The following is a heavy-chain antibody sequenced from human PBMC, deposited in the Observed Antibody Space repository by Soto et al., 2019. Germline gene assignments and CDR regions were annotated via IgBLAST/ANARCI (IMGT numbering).Heavy chain of an antibody. CDR1: GFPFKNAW. D-gene: IGHD3-16*02. J-gene: IGHJ4*02. CDR3: TNYDSIWENCRYRWAY. Sequence: EVQLVESGGGLVKPGGSLRLSRAASGFPFKNAWMSWVRQAPGEGLEWVARIKSDTDGGTTDYAAPVEGRFTISRDDSKNTLSLQMNNLRAEDTAVYYCTNYDSIWENCRYRWAYWGQGTLVTVSS. V-gene: IGHV3-15*01. CDR2: IKSDTDGGTT.